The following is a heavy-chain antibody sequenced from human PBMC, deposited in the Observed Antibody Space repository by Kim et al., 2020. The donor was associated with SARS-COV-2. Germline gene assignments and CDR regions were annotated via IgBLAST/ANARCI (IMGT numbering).Heavy chain of an antibody. D-gene: IGHD3-10*01. V-gene: IGHV1-69*13. CDR1: GGTFSSYA. CDR3: AREGAGRFGELFY. Sequence: SVKVSCKASGGTFSSYAISWVRQAPGQGLEWMGGIIPIFGTANYAQKFQGRVTITADESTSTAYMELSSLRSEDTAVYYCAREGAGRFGELFYWGQGTLVTVSS. J-gene: IGHJ4*02. CDR2: IIPIFGTA.